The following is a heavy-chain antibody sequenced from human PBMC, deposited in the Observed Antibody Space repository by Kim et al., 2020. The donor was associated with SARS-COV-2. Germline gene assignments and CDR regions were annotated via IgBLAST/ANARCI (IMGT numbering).Heavy chain of an antibody. CDR3: AKVHRDWWLPSDYWYFDL. J-gene: IGHJ2*01. CDR2: ISGSGGST. V-gene: IGHV3-23*01. Sequence: GGSLRLSCAASGFTFSSYAMSWVRQAPGKGLEWVSAISGSGGSTYYADSVKGRFTISRDNSKNTLYLQMNSLRAEDTAVYYCAKVHRDWWLPSDYWYFDLWGRGTLVTVSS. CDR1: GFTFSSYA. D-gene: IGHD2-8*02.